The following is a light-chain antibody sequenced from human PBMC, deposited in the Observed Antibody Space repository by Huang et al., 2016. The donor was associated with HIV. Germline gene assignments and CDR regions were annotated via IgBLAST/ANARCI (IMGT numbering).Light chain of an antibody. CDR2: GVS. CDR1: EPVNSNS. J-gene: IGKJ5*01. CDR3: QQYSSSPPIT. V-gene: IGKV3-20*01. Sequence: EIVLTQSPGTLSLSSGERATLSCRASEPVNSNSLNWYQQKPGQEPRLLIYGVSHRATGIPDRFSGNGSGSDFTLTISRLEPEDFAMYYCQQYSSSPPITFGQGTRLAIK.